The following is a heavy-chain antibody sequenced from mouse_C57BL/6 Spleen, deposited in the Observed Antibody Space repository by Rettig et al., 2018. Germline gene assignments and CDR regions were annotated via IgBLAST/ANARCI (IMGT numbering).Heavy chain of an antibody. J-gene: IGHJ2*01. D-gene: IGHD1-1*01. CDR3: TRAANYGGDYFDY. V-gene: IGHV1-5*01. Sequence: WIGAIYPGNSDTSYNQKFKGKAKLTAVTSASTAYMELSSLTNEDSAVYYCTRAANYGGDYFDYWGQGTTLTVSS. CDR2: IYPGNSDT.